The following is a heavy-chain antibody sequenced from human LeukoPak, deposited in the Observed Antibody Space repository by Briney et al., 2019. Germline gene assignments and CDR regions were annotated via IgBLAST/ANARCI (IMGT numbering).Heavy chain of an antibody. Sequence: ASVKVSCTVSGYTLTELSMHWVRQAPGKGLEWMGGFDPEDGETIYAQKFQGRVTMTEDTSTDTAYMELSSLRSEDTAVYYCATDYCSGGSCYSLDAFDIWGQGTMVTVSS. CDR2: FDPEDGET. V-gene: IGHV1-24*01. CDR1: GYTLTELS. J-gene: IGHJ3*02. CDR3: ATDYCSGGSCYSLDAFDI. D-gene: IGHD2-15*01.